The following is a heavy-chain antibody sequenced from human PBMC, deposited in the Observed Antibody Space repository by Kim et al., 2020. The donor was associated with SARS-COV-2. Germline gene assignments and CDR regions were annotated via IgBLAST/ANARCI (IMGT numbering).Heavy chain of an antibody. CDR3: AREPRQITIFGVASDAFDI. D-gene: IGHD3-3*01. J-gene: IGHJ3*02. CDR2: IYTSGST. V-gene: IGHV4-61*02. CDR1: GGSISSGSYY. Sequence: SETLSLTCTVSGGSISSGSYYWSWIRQPAGKGLEWIGRIYTSGSTNYNPSLKSRVTISLDTSKNQFSLKLSSVTAADTAVYYCAREPRQITIFGVASDAFDIWGQGTMVTVSS.